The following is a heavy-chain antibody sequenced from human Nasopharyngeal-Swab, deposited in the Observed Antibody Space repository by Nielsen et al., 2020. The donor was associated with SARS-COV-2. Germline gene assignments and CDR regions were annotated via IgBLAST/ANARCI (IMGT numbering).Heavy chain of an antibody. CDR2: INHSGST. J-gene: IGHJ6*02. V-gene: IGHV4-34*01. CDR3: ARGLNPRYCSSTSCKWGGYYYYGMDV. CDR1: GGSFSGYY. D-gene: IGHD2-2*01. Sequence: GSLRLSCAVYGGSFSGYYWSWIRQPPGKGLEWLGEINHSGSTSYNPSLKSRVTISVDTSKNQFSLKLSSVTAADTAVYYCARGLNPRYCSSTSCKWGGYYYYGMDVWGQGTTVTVSS.